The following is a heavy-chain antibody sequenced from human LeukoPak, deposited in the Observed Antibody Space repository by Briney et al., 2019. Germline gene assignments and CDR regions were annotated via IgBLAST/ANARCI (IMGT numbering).Heavy chain of an antibody. CDR3: ARVNCGRDCSLDY. J-gene: IGHJ4*02. CDR1: GYTFTSNY. CDR2: ISPSGGST. D-gene: IGHD2-21*02. V-gene: IGHV1-46*01. Sequence: ASVKVSCKAFGYTFTSNYMHWVRQAPGQGPEWMGVISPSGGSTTYAQKFQGRVTLTRDMSTSTDYLELSSLRSEDTAVYYCARVNCGRDCSLDYWGQGTLVTVSS.